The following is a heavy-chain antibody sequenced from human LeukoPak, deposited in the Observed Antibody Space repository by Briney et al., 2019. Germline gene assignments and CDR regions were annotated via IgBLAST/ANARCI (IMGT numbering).Heavy chain of an antibody. D-gene: IGHD2-8*01. CDR2: MNPNSGNT. Sequence: ASVKVSCKASEYTFTSYDINWVRQATGQGLEWMGWMNPNSGNTGYAQKFQGRVTMTRNTSISTAYMELSSLRSEDTAVYYCARGAPPPCCTNGVCYRNDHYYYYYYMDVWGKGTTVTVSS. CDR1: EYTFTSYD. J-gene: IGHJ6*03. V-gene: IGHV1-8*01. CDR3: ARGAPPPCCTNGVCYRNDHYYYYYYMDV.